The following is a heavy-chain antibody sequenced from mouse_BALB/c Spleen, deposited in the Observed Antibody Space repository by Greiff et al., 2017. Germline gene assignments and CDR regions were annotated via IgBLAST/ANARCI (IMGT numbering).Heavy chain of an antibody. V-gene: IGHV1S81*02. Sequence: QVQLQQPGAELVKPGASVKLSCKASGYTFTSYWMHWVKQRPGQGLEWIGEINPSNGRTNYNEKFKSKATLTVDKSSSTAYMQLSSLTSEDSAVYCCITTATYAYWGQGTLVTVSA. CDR2: INPSNGRT. CDR1: GYTFTSYW. J-gene: IGHJ3*01. D-gene: IGHD1-2*01. CDR3: ITTATYAY.